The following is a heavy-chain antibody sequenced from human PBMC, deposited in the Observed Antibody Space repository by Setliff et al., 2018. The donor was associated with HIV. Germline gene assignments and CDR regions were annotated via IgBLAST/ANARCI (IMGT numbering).Heavy chain of an antibody. CDR1: GGSVNSATYY. J-gene: IGHJ4*02. CDR3: AREGKTAMVTKYFDY. Sequence: KTSETLSLTCTVSGGSVNSATYYWSWIRQHPGKGLEWIGYIDYSGSAFYNPSLKSRITISVDTSKNQFSLRMKSVTAADTAMYYCAREGKTAMVTKYFDYWGQGTMVTV. D-gene: IGHD5-18*01. V-gene: IGHV4-31*03. CDR2: IDYSGSA.